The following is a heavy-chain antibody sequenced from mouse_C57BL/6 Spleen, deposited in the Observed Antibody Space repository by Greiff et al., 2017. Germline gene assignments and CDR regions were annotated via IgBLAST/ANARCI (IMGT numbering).Heavy chain of an antibody. J-gene: IGHJ4*01. Sequence: QVQLQQPGAELVRPGSSVKLSCTASGYTFTSYWMHWVKQRPIQGLEWIGNIDPSDSETHYNQKFKDKATLTVDKSSSTAYMQLSSLTSEDSAVYYCAREAQARAMDYWGQGTSVTVSS. V-gene: IGHV1-52*01. CDR3: AREAQARAMDY. CDR1: GYTFTSYW. D-gene: IGHD3-2*02. CDR2: IDPSDSET.